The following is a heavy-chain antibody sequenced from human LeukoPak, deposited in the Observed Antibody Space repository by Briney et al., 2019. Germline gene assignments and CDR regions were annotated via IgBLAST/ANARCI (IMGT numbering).Heavy chain of an antibody. Sequence: SETLSFTCAVYGGSFSGYYWSWIRQPPGKGLEWIGEINHSGSTNYNPSLKSRVTISVDASKNQFSLKLSSVTAADTAVYYCARGGPYYYDSPEFNDYWGQGTLVTVSS. J-gene: IGHJ4*02. CDR1: GGSFSGYY. V-gene: IGHV4-34*01. D-gene: IGHD3-22*01. CDR2: INHSGST. CDR3: ARGGPYYYDSPEFNDY.